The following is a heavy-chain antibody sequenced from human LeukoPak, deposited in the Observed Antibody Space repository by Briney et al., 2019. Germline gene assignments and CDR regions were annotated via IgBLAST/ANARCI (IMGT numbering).Heavy chain of an antibody. CDR2: INPNSGGT. V-gene: IGHV1-2*02. CDR3: ARDRRGTYYYGSGSVGFDY. CDR1: GYTFTGYY. D-gene: IGHD3-10*01. Sequence: ASVKVSCKASGYTFTGYYMHWVRQAPGQGLEWMGWINPNSGGTNHAQKFQGRVTMTRDTSISTAYMELSRLRSDDTAVYYCARDRRGTYYYGSGSVGFDYWGQGTLVTVSS. J-gene: IGHJ4*02.